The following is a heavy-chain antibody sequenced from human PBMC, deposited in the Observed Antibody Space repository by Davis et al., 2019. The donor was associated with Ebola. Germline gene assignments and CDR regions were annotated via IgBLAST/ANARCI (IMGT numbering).Heavy chain of an antibody. J-gene: IGHJ4*02. Sequence: PGGSLRLSCAASGFTFSSYSMNWVRQAPGKGLEWVSSISSSSSYIYYADSVKGRFTISRDNAKNSLYLQMNSLRAEDTAVYYCARPQGYSGYVGEGLFDYWGQGTLVTVSS. V-gene: IGHV3-21*01. CDR2: ISSSSSYI. CDR3: ARPQGYSGYVGEGLFDY. D-gene: IGHD5-12*01. CDR1: GFTFSSYS.